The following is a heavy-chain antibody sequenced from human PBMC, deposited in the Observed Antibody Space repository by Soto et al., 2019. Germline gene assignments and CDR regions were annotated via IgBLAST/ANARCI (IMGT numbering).Heavy chain of an antibody. CDR2: IYYSGST. CDR1: GGSISSYY. V-gene: IGHV4-59*08. CDR3: ARQTYISGRPTGMDV. J-gene: IGHJ6*02. D-gene: IGHD6-6*01. Sequence: PSETLSLTCTVSGGSISSYYWSWIRQPPGKGLEWIGNIYYSGSTNYNPSLKSRVTISVDTSKNQFSLKLSSVTAADTAVYYCARQTYISGRPTGMDVWGQGTTVTVSS.